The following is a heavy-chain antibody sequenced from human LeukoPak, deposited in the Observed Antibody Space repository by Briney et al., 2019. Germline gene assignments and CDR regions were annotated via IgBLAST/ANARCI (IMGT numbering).Heavy chain of an antibody. CDR1: GFTFSSYS. CDR3: ASGYCSGGSCYSGGFDY. J-gene: IGHJ4*02. Sequence: PGGSLRLSCAASGFTFSSYSMNWVRQAPGKGVEWVSSISSSSSYIYYADSVKGRFTISRDNAKNSLYLQMNSLRAEDTAVYYCASGYCSGGSCYSGGFDYWGQGTLVTVSS. V-gene: IGHV3-21*01. D-gene: IGHD2-15*01. CDR2: ISSSSSYI.